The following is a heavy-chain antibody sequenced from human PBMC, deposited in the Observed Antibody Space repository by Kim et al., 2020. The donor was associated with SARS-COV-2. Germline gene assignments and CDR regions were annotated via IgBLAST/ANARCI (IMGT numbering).Heavy chain of an antibody. CDR3: AKGGRRYYGSGRLTWYFDL. J-gene: IGHJ2*01. CDR2: ISGSGGST. Sequence: GGSLRLSCAASGFTFSSYAMSWVRQAPGKGLEWVSAISGSGGSTYYADSVKGRFTISRDNSKNTLYLQMNSLRAEDTAVYYCAKGGRRYYGSGRLTWYFDLWGRGTLVTVSS. V-gene: IGHV3-23*01. CDR1: GFTFSSYA. D-gene: IGHD3-10*01.